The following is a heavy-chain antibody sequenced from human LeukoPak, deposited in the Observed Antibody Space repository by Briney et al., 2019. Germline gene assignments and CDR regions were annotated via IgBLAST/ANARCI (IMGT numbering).Heavy chain of an antibody. CDR3: ARDGGVTMVRGVQNAFDI. V-gene: IGHV4-59*01. Sequence: SETLSLTCTVSGGSISSYYWSRIRQPPGKGLEWIGYIYYSGSTNYNPSLKSRVTISVDTSKNQFSLKLSSVTAADTAVYYCARDGGVTMVRGVQNAFDIWGQGTMVTVSP. D-gene: IGHD3-10*01. CDR2: IYYSGST. CDR1: GGSISSYY. J-gene: IGHJ3*02.